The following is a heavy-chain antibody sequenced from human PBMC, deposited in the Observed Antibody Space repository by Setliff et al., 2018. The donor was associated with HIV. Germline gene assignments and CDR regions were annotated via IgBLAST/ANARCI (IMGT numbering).Heavy chain of an antibody. V-gene: IGHV4-39*01. J-gene: IGHJ5*02. CDR3: ARQPVPGGVVVPGDDWVDP. Sequence: SETLSLTCTVSGGSISSSSYYWGWIRQSPGKGLEWIGNIFHTGFAHYNPSFRSRVTMSVDTSKNQFSLKVTSVTAADTAVYYCARQPVPGGVVVPGDDWVDPWGQGTLVTVSS. D-gene: IGHD2-2*01. CDR2: IFHTGFA. CDR1: GGSISSSSYY.